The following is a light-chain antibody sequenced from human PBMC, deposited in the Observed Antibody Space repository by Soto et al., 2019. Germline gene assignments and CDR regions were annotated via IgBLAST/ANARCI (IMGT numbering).Light chain of an antibody. Sequence: QSVLTQPASVSGSLGQSITISCTGTTSDVGGYNYVSWYQQHPGKAPILMIYEVTNRPSGVSNRFSGSKSGKTASLTFSGLQVEDEAEYYCGSYTGSITYVFGTGTKVTVL. CDR2: EVT. J-gene: IGLJ1*01. CDR1: TSDVGGYNY. V-gene: IGLV2-14*01. CDR3: GSYTGSITYV.